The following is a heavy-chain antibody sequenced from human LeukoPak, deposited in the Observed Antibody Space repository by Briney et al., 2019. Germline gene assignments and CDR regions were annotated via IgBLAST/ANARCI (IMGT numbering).Heavy chain of an antibody. CDR1: GFTFDDYA. J-gene: IGHJ4*02. CDR2: ISWNSGSI. CDR3: AKDHGGGGNSGYFDY. V-gene: IGHV3-9*01. Sequence: GGSLRLSCAASGFTFDDYAMHWVRQAPGKGLEWVSGISWNSGSIGYADSVKGRFTISRDNAKNSLYLQMNSLRAEDTALYYCAKDHGGGGNSGYFDYWGQGTLVTVSS. D-gene: IGHD4-23*01.